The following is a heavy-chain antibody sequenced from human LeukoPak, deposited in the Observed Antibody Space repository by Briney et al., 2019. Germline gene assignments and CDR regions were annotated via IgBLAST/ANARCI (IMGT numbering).Heavy chain of an antibody. V-gene: IGHV3-11*04. CDR2: TSSSGTTI. J-gene: IGHJ4*02. CDR3: ARDEAYSSGWTGPFDY. D-gene: IGHD6-19*01. Sequence: GESLRLSSAAYGFTFSDYYMTWVSQAHGKGLQWVSYTSSSGTTIYYAASGKGRFTISRDNAKNLLNLQMNSVRAEDTAVYYCARDEAYSSGWTGPFDYWGQGTLVTVSS. CDR1: GFTFSDYY.